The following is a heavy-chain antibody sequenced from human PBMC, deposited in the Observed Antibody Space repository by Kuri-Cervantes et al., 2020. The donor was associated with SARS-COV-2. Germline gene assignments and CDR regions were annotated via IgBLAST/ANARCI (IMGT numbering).Heavy chain of an antibody. CDR2: ISTYNGNT. J-gene: IGHJ4*02. CDR1: GYSFTTYG. Sequence: ASVKVSCKASGYSFTTYGISWVRQAPGRGLEWMGWISTYNGNTNYAQKFQGRVTLARDTSIRTAYMEVTSLTYDDTAVYYCAREDFSSLGAPHGLDYWGQGTLVTVSS. D-gene: IGHD1-26*01. V-gene: IGHV1-18*01. CDR3: AREDFSSLGAPHGLDY.